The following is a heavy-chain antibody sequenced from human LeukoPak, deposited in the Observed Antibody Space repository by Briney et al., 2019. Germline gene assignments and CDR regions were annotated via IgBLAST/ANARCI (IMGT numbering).Heavy chain of an antibody. CDR2: IRSKAYGGTT. J-gene: IGHJ4*02. V-gene: IGHV3-49*04. Sequence: QPGRSLRLSCTTSGLTFGDYAMSWVRQAPGKGLEWVDFIRSKAYGGTTEYAASVKGRFTISRDDSRRIVYLQMSSLKTEDTAVYYCTREGRGSDAFDYWGQGTLVTVSS. CDR1: GLTFGDYA. CDR3: TREGRGSDAFDY. D-gene: IGHD3-16*01.